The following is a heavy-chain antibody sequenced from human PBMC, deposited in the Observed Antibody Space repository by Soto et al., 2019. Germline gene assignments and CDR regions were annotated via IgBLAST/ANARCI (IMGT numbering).Heavy chain of an antibody. CDR2: INPNSGGT. D-gene: IGHD3-22*01. V-gene: IGHV1-2*04. CDR1: GYTFTGYY. CDR3: ARELRGYYYDSSGYLFDY. Sequence: ASVKVSCKASGYTFTGYYMHWVRQAPGQGLEWMGWINPNSGGTNYAQKFQGWVTMTRDTSISTAYMELSRLRSDDTAVYYCARELRGYYYDSSGYLFDYWGQGTLVTVSS. J-gene: IGHJ4*02.